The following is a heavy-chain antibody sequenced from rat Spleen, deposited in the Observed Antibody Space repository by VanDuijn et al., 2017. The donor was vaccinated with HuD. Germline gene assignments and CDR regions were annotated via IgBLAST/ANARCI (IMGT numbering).Heavy chain of an antibody. CDR2: ISYDGSST. Sequence: EVQLVESDGGLVQPGRSLKLSCAASGFTFTNYYMAWVRQAPTKGLEWVATISYDGSSTYYRDSVKGRFTISRDDAEDTLYLQMDSLRSEDTATYYCARQVLTRDYFDYWGQGVMVTVSS. D-gene: IGHD1-3*01. CDR3: ARQVLTRDYFDY. V-gene: IGHV5-29*01. CDR1: GFTFTNYY. J-gene: IGHJ2*01.